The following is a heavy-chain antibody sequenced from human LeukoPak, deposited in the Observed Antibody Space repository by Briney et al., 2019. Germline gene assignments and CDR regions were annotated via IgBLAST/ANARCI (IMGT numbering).Heavy chain of an antibody. CDR2: MSYDGSNK. V-gene: IGHV3-30*18. J-gene: IGHJ4*02. CDR3: AKAVYGSGSYGDY. Sequence: GRSLRLSCAASGFTFSSYGMHGVRQAPGKGLEWVAIMSYDGSNKYYADSVKGRFTISRDNSKNTLYLQMNSLRAEDTAVYYCAKAVYGSGSYGDYWGQGTLVTVSS. D-gene: IGHD3-10*01. CDR1: GFTFSSYG.